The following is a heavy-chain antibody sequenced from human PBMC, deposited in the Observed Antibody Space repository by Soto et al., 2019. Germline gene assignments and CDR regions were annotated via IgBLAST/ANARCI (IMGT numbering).Heavy chain of an antibody. CDR2: IVVGSGNT. CDR3: AGMASSEEARFDP. V-gene: IGHV1-58*01. J-gene: IGHJ5*02. D-gene: IGHD2-2*01. Sequence: QMQLVQSGPEVKKPGTSVKVSCKASGFTFTSSAVQWVRQARGQRLEWIGWIVVGSGNTNYAQKFQERVTITRDMSISTAYMELSSLSAEDTAVYYCAGMASSEEARFDPWGQGTLVTVSS. CDR1: GFTFTSSA.